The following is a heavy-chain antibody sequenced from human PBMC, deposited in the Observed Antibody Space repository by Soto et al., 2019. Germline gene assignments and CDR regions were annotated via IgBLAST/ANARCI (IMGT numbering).Heavy chain of an antibody. CDR2: INAGNGNT. J-gene: IGHJ3*02. Sequence: GASVKVSCKASGYTFTSYAMHWVRQAPGQRLEWMGWINAGNGNTKYSQKFQGRVTITRDTSASTAYMELSSLRSEDTAVYYCARGALAYCGGDCPPAAFDIWGQGTMVTVSS. CDR1: GYTFTSYA. CDR3: ARGALAYCGGDCPPAAFDI. D-gene: IGHD2-21*02. V-gene: IGHV1-3*01.